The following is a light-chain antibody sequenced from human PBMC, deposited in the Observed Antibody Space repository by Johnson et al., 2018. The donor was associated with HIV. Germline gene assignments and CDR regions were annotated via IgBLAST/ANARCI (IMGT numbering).Light chain of an antibody. Sequence: QSVLTQPPSVSAAPGQKVTISCSGSNSNIGNNYVSWYQQLPGTAPKLLIYDDNKRPSGIPDRFSGSKSGTSATLGITGLQTGDEADYYGGTWDSSLVGVFGTGTKVTVL. CDR2: DDN. CDR3: GTWDSSLVGV. J-gene: IGLJ1*01. CDR1: NSNIGNNY. V-gene: IGLV1-51*01.